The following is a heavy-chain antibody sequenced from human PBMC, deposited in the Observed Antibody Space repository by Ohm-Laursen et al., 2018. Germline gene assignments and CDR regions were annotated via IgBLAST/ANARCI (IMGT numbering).Heavy chain of an antibody. Sequence: GTLSLTCTVSGGSISSYYWSWIRQPPGKGLEWIGYIYYSGSTNYNPSLKSRVTISVDTSKNQFSLKLSSVTAADTAVYYCARDSYAAYSDYGDLEDYWGQGTLVTVSS. D-gene: IGHD4-17*01. CDR1: GGSISSYY. CDR2: IYYSGST. J-gene: IGHJ4*02. V-gene: IGHV4-59*12. CDR3: ARDSYAAYSDYGDLEDY.